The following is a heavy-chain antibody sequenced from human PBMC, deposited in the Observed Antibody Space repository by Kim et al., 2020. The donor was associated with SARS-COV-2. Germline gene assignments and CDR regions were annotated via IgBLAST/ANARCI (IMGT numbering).Heavy chain of an antibody. V-gene: IGHV3-72*01. CDR2: IRNRARGYTT. CDR3: GDVGAAY. J-gene: IGHJ4*02. CDR1: GFTFSDHY. D-gene: IGHD1-26*01. Sequence: GGSLRLSCAASGFTFSDHYMDWVRAAPGKGLEWLARIRNRARGYTTEYAASVKGRFTISRDDSKSSLYLQMTSLRTEDVGVCYCGDVGAAYWGQGTPVT.